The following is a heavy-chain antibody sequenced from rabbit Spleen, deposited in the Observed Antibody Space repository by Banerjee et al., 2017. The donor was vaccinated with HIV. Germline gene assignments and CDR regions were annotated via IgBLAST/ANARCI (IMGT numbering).Heavy chain of an antibody. CDR2: AYAGSSGST. D-gene: IGHD6-1*01. Sequence: QSLEESGGGLVKPGASLTLTCKASGFSFNSGYDMCWVRQAPGKGLEWVACAYAGSSGSTYSAAWAKGRFSISNTSSTTVTLQMTSLTAADTAAYFCARDTVTSVSGYDMNLWGPGTLVTVS. CDR3: ARDTVTSVSGYDMNL. V-gene: IGHV1S40*01. CDR1: GFSFNSGYD. J-gene: IGHJ6*01.